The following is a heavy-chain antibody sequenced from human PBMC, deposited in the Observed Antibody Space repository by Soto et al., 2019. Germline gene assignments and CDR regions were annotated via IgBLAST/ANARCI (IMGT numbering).Heavy chain of an antibody. CDR1: GFTFSSYA. J-gene: IGHJ6*02. CDR2: ISGSGSST. D-gene: IGHD3-9*01. CDR3: AKGLATFYYYGMDV. V-gene: IGHV3-23*01. Sequence: LRLSCAASGFTFSSYAMTWVRQAPGKGLDWVSAISGSGSSTYYAASVKGRFTISRDNSKNTLYLQMNSLRAEDTAVYYCAKGLATFYYYGMDVWGQGTTVTVSS.